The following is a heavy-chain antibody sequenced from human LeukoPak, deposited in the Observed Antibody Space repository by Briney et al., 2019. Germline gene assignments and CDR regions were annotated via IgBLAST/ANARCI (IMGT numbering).Heavy chain of an antibody. CDR2: IDHGGDT. CDR1: GGSISGFY. V-gene: IGHV4-34*01. Sequence: SETLSLTCAVYGGSISGFYYTWIRQPPGKGLEWIGEIDHGGDTNYNPSLKSRAILSIDTSKSQVFLKVTSVTAVDAALYYCARGSPFQEWGEGTLVTVSS. J-gene: IGHJ4*02. CDR3: ARGSPFQE.